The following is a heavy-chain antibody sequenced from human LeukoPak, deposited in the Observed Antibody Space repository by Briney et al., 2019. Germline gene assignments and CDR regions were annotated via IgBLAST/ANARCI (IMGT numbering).Heavy chain of an antibody. V-gene: IGHV4-59*01. CDR2: IYYSGST. D-gene: IGHD3-10*01. J-gene: IGHJ4*02. CDR3: ARDLFGSGSYYNAGY. CDR1: GGSFSGYY. Sequence: SETLSLTCAVYGGSFSGYYWSWIRQPPGKGLEWIGYIYYSGSTNYNPSLKSRVTISVDTSKNQFSLKLSSVTAADTAVYYCARDLFGSGSYYNAGYWGQGTLVTVSS.